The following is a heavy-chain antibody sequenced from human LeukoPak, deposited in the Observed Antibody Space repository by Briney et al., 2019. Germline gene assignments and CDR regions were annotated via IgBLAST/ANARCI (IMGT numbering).Heavy chain of an antibody. Sequence: ASVKVSCKASGGTFSDYSISWVRQAPGQGLEWMGRIIPILNVPNYAQKFEGRVAITADKSTSTAYMELSSLKSEDTAVYFCARDRPRARYFDYWGQGTLVTVSS. CDR1: GGTFSDYS. CDR3: ARDRPRARYFDY. V-gene: IGHV1-69*04. J-gene: IGHJ4*02. D-gene: IGHD2-15*01. CDR2: IIPILNVP.